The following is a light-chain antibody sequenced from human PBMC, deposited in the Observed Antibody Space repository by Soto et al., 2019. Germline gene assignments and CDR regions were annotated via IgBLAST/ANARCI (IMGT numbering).Light chain of an antibody. V-gene: IGLV2-14*01. CDR1: SSYVGGYNY. Sequence: QSALTQPASVSGSPGQSITISCTGTSSYVGGYNYVSWYQQHPGKAPKLMIYDVSNRPSGVSNRFSGSKSGNTASLTISGLQAEDAADYYCSSYTISSTRVFGGGTKLTVL. CDR3: SSYTISSTRV. J-gene: IGLJ3*02. CDR2: DVS.